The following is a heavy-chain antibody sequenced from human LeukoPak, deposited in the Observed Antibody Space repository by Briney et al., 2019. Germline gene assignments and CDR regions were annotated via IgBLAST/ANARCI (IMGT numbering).Heavy chain of an antibody. V-gene: IGHV1-46*01. CDR1: GYTFTNNF. Sequence: RASVKVSCKASGYTFTNNFMHWVRQSPGPGLKPLGRINPSGNNTWYAQKFQGRVTMTRDKATSTDYMEVSSLRSEDTAVYYCARDNSVGDSAWWFDPWGQGTLVTVSS. J-gene: IGHJ5*02. D-gene: IGHD5-12*01. CDR3: ARDNSVGDSAWWFDP. CDR2: INPSGNNT.